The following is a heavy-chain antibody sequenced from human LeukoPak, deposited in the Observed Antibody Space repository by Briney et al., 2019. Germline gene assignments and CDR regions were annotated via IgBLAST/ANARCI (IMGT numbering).Heavy chain of an antibody. V-gene: IGHV3-53*01. J-gene: IGHJ4*02. CDR2: IHNDGST. CDR3: AALARDY. CDR1: GFIVSSNY. Sequence: GGSLRLSCAASGFIVSSNYMTWVRQAPGKGLEWVSVIHNDGSTYYSESVKGRFTISRDNSKNTLYLQMNSLRVEDTAVYYCAALARDYWGQGILVTVSS. D-gene: IGHD3-3*02.